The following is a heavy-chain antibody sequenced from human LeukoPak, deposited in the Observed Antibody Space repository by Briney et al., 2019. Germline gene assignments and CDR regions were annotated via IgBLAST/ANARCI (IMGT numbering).Heavy chain of an antibody. CDR1: GFTFRAYA. Sequence: PGGSLRLSCVASGFTFRAYAIDWGRQAPGKGLEWVVRISNDGNKKTYADFVRGRFNISRDNGKNTVFLQMDSLRVEDTAVYYCAKGLRRAKGALDFWGQGTMVTVSS. CDR3: AKGLRRAKGALDF. CDR2: ISNDGNKK. V-gene: IGHV3-30*18. J-gene: IGHJ3*01.